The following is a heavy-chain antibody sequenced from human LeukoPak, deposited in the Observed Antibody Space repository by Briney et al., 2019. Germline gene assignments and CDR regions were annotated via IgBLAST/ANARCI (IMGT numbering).Heavy chain of an antibody. J-gene: IGHJ6*02. CDR3: ARGYCSSTSCRSYGMDV. CDR2: IIPILGIA. V-gene: IGHV1-69*04. Sequence: SVKVSCKASGYTFTSYGISWVRQAPGQGLEWMGRIIPILGIANYAQKFQGRVTITADKSTSTAYMELSSLRSEDTAVYYCARGYCSSTSCRSYGMDVWGQGTTVTVS. D-gene: IGHD2-2*01. CDR1: GYTFTSYG.